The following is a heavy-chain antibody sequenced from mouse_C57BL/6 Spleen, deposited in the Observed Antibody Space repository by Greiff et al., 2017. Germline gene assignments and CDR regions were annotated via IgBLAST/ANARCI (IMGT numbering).Heavy chain of an antibody. Sequence: QVQLQQSGAELVRPGTSVKVSCKASGYAFTNYLIEWVKQRPGQGLEWIGVINPGSGGTNYNEKFKGKATLTADKSSSTAYMQLSSLTSEDSAVYFCARDSYGYFDVWGTGTTVTVSS. CDR1: GYAFTNYL. V-gene: IGHV1-54*01. CDR2: INPGSGGT. J-gene: IGHJ1*03. CDR3: ARDSYGYFDV.